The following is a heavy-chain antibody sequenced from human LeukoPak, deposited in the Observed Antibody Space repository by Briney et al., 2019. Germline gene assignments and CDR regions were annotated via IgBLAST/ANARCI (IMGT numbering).Heavy chain of an antibody. CDR1: GFTFSSYG. CDR3: AKDRYSVDYYGLGTYYSN. V-gene: IGHV3-23*01. J-gene: IGHJ4*02. CDR2: ISGSGGSTS. D-gene: IGHD3-10*01. Sequence: GGSLRLSCAASGFTFSSYGMSWVRQAPGKGLEWVSAISGSGGSTSYYADSVKGRFTISRDNSKNTLCLQMNSLRAEDTAVYYCAKDRYSVDYYGLGTYYSNWGQGTLVTVSS.